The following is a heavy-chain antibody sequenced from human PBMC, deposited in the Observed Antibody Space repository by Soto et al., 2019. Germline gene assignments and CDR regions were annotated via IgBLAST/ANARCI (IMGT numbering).Heavy chain of an antibody. J-gene: IGHJ1*01. Sequence: QVQLVQSGAEVKKSGAAVKISCKTSGFTFTNYYLHWVRQAPGQGLEWMGLINPTPGSTNYAEKYQGRVTILRDMSSNTIYMKVGRLTSEDKTVYYCSRGGCTGYRSGGYFVSWGHGT. CDR3: SRGGCTGYRSGGYFVS. V-gene: IGHV1-46*01. CDR1: GFTFTNYY. D-gene: IGHD6-19*01. CDR2: INPTPGST.